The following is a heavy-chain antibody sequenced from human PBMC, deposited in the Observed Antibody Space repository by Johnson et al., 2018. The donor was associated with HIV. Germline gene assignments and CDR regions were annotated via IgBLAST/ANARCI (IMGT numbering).Heavy chain of an antibody. Sequence: QVQLVESGGGVVQPGRSLRLSCAASGFTFSSYAMHWVRQAPGKGLEWVAIISYDGSNKYYAASVKGRFTISRDNSKNTLYLQMNSLRPEDTAVYYCARGRAIVVAYDAFDIWGQGTMVTVSS. V-gene: IGHV3-30*04. J-gene: IGHJ3*02. CDR1: GFTFSSYA. CDR3: ARGRAIVVAYDAFDI. CDR2: ISYDGSNK. D-gene: IGHD3-22*01.